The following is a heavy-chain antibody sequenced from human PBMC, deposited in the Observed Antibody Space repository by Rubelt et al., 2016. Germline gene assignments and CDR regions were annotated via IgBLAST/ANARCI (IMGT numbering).Heavy chain of an antibody. D-gene: IGHD3-22*01. J-gene: IGHJ4*02. CDR1: GGSFSGYY. CDR2: INHSGST. Sequence: QAQLQQWGAGLLKPSETLSLTCAVYGGSFSGYYWSWIRQPPGKGLEWIGEINHSGSTNYNPSLKSRVSISVDTSKNQFSLKLSSVTAADTAVYYCARDHPIVVGCFDYWGQGTLVTVSS. CDR3: ARDHPIVVGCFDY. V-gene: IGHV4-34*01.